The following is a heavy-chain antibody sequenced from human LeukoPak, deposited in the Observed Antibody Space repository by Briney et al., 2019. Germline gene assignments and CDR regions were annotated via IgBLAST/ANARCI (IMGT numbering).Heavy chain of an antibody. J-gene: IGHJ6*03. V-gene: IGHV4-4*07. Sequence: PSETLSLTCTVSGGSISSYYWSWIRQPAGKGLEWIGRIYTSGSTNYNPSLKSRVTMSVDTSKNQFSLKLSSVTAADTAVYYCARNRGYYDSSGYYYTYYYYYMDVWGKGTTVTISS. CDR1: GGSISSYY. CDR3: ARNRGYYDSSGYYYTYYYYYMDV. CDR2: IYTSGST. D-gene: IGHD3-22*01.